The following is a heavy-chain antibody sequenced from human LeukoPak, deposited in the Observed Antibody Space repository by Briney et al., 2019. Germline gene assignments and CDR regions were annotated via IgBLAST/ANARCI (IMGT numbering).Heavy chain of an antibody. Sequence: ASVKVSCKASGGTFNSYAISWVRQAPGQGLEWMGRIIPIFGTANYAQKFQGRVTITTDESTSTDYMELSSLRSEDTAVYYCARAPDSDCGGDCYSYFQHWGQGTLVTVSS. CDR1: GGTFNSYA. V-gene: IGHV1-69*05. J-gene: IGHJ1*01. D-gene: IGHD2-21*02. CDR2: IIPIFGTA. CDR3: ARAPDSDCGGDCYSYFQH.